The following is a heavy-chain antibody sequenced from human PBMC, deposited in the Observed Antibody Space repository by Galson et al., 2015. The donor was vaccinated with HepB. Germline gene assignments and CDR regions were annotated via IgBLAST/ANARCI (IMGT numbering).Heavy chain of an antibody. V-gene: IGHV3-74*01. CDR1: GFTFSDYA. D-gene: IGHD3-10*01. CDR2: IQRDGVTT. Sequence: PLRLSCAVSGFTFSDYAMHWVRQVPGKGLLWVSRIQRDGVTTKYADTVRGRFATSRDNAKNTLYLQMTSLRADDTAVYYCTRGLHGSGSFSDWGQGTLVTVSS. J-gene: IGHJ1*01. CDR3: TRGLHGSGSFSD.